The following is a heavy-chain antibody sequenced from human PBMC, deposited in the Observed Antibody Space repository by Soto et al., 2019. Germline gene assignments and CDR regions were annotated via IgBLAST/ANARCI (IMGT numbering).Heavy chain of an antibody. CDR1: GFTFSSYA. Sequence: GGSLRLSCAASGFTFSSYAMSWVRQAPGKGLEWVSAISGSGGSTYYADSVKGRFTISRDNSKNTLYLQMNSLRAEDTAVYYCAKDLNIVVVPAAHSPGGAEYFQHWGQGTLVTVSS. V-gene: IGHV3-23*01. J-gene: IGHJ1*01. CDR3: AKDLNIVVVPAAHSPGGAEYFQH. D-gene: IGHD2-2*01. CDR2: ISGSGGST.